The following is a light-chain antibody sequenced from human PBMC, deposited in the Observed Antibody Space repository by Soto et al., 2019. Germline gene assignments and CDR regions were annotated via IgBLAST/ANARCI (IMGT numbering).Light chain of an antibody. CDR2: GNN. J-gene: IGLJ1*01. CDR1: SSNIGAGYD. CDR3: QSYDSSLTVYV. Sequence: QSVLTQPPSVSGSPGQRVTISCTGSSSNIGAGYDVHWYQHLPGTTPKLTIYGNNNRPSGVLGRFSCSKSGTSASLAITGRQAADDADYYCQSYDSSLTVYVFGTGTKLTVL. V-gene: IGLV1-40*01.